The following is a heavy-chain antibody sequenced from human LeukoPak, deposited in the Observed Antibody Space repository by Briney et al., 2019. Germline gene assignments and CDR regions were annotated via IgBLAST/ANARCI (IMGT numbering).Heavy chain of an antibody. CDR3: ARRWSHSSGYYLFDY. CDR1: GGTFSSHG. CDR2: IIPILGTT. D-gene: IGHD3-22*01. J-gene: IGHJ4*02. Sequence: SVKVSCKASGGTFSSHGLSWVRQAPGQGLQWMGGIIPILGTTNYAQNFQGRVTITMDESTSTAYMELSSLRADDTAVYYCARRWSHSSGYYLFDYSGQGTLVTVSS. V-gene: IGHV1-69*05.